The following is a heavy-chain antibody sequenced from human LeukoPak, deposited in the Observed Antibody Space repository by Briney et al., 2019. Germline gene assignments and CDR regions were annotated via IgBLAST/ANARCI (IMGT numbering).Heavy chain of an antibody. CDR2: IWYDGSNK. CDR3: AREYSSSSGPYYYYGMDV. D-gene: IGHD6-6*01. J-gene: IGHJ6*02. Sequence: GGSLRLSCAASGFTFSSYGMHWVRQAPGKGLEWVAVIWYDGSNKYYADSVKGRFTISRDNSKNTLYLQVNSLRAEDTAVYYCAREYSSSSGPYYYYGMDVWGQGTTVTVSS. V-gene: IGHV3-33*01. CDR1: GFTFSSYG.